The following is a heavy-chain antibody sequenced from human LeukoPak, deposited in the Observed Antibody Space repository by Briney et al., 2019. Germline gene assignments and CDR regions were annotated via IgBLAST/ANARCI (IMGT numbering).Heavy chain of an antibody. D-gene: IGHD7-27*01. CDR1: GFTVSSNY. CDR3: ATYKNWVAGDV. Sequence: PGGSLRLSCAASGFTVSSNYMSWVRQAPGKGLEWVANINKEGNEEHFVDSVKGRFTVSRDNAKNSLFLQMNSLRVEDTAVYYCATYKNWVAGDVWGQGTTVSVSS. V-gene: IGHV3-7*01. J-gene: IGHJ6*02. CDR2: INKEGNEE.